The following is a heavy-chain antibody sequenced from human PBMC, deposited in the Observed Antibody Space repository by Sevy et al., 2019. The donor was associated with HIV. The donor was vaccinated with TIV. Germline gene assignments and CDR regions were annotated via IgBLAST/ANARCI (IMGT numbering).Heavy chain of an antibody. V-gene: IGHV3-21*01. Sequence: GGSLRLSCAASGFTFSSYSMNWVRQAPGKGLEWVSSISSSSSYIYYADSVKGRFTISGDNAKNSLYLQMNSLRAEDTAFYYLARDYYCSSTSCYVSGVGDNYFDYWGQGTLVTVSS. D-gene: IGHD2-2*01. CDR2: ISSSSSYI. CDR1: GFTFSSYS. J-gene: IGHJ4*02. CDR3: ARDYYCSSTSCYVSGVGDNYFDY.